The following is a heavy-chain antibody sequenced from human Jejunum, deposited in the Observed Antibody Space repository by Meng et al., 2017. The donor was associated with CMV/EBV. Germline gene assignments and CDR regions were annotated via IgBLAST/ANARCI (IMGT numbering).Heavy chain of an antibody. J-gene: IGHJ4*02. Sequence: SPRLSASASECSSWLHWVRQAPGKGLVLVSRINSAGSTARYADSVKGRFTISRDNAKNTLYLQMNSLRAEDTAVYYCARGGGPDYWGRGTLVTVSS. CDR3: ARGGGPDY. V-gene: IGHV3-74*01. CDR1: ECSSW. CDR2: INSAGSTA. D-gene: IGHD3-16*01.